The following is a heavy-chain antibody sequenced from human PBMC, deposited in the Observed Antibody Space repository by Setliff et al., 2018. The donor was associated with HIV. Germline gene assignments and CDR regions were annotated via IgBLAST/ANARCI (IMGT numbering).Heavy chain of an antibody. Sequence: PSETLSLTCDVYGYSINSGYYWGWIRQPPGKGLEWIGNIYHSGSTYYNPSLKSRVTISVDTSKNQFSLKLSSVTAADTAVYYCARLCVDYGDYVRDDWGQGTLVTVSS. CDR1: GYSINSGYY. J-gene: IGHJ4*02. V-gene: IGHV4-38-2*01. CDR2: IYHSGST. D-gene: IGHD4-17*01. CDR3: ARLCVDYGDYVRDD.